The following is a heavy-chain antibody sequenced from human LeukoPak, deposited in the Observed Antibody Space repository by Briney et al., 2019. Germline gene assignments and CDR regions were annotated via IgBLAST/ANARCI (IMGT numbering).Heavy chain of an antibody. Sequence: NPSETLSLTCTVSGGSISSSSYYWGWIRQPPGKGLEWIGSIYHSGSTSYNPSLKSRVTISVDTSKNQFSLNLSSVTAADTALYYCARIPGSGNPYYFDYWGQGTLVTVSS. V-gene: IGHV4-39*07. CDR3: ARIPGSGNPYYFDY. CDR2: IYHSGST. CDR1: GGSISSSSYY. J-gene: IGHJ4*02. D-gene: IGHD3-10*01.